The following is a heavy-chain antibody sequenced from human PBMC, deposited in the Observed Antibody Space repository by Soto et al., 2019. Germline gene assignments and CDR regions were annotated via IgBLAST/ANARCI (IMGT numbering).Heavy chain of an antibody. CDR3: ARDQTMIVGGFDY. Sequence: LSLTCTVSGGSVSSGSYYWSWIRQPPGKGLEWIGYIYYSGSTNYNPSLKSRVTISVDTSKNQFSLKLSSVTAADTAVYYCARDQTMIVGGFDYWGQGTLVTVSS. CDR1: GGSVSSGSYY. J-gene: IGHJ4*02. D-gene: IGHD3-22*01. CDR2: IYYSGST. V-gene: IGHV4-61*01.